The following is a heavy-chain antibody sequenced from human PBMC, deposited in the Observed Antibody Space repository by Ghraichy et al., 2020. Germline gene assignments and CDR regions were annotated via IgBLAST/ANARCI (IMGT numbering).Heavy chain of an antibody. CDR3: ARGTPDQRGLDV. Sequence: SETLSLTCTVSGDGINYYHWTWIRQSPGKGLEWIGNMYYSGNANYNPSLSSRATTSIDRSRSQVSLKLISVTSADTAVYFCARGTPDQRGLDVWGQGTTVTVSS. D-gene: IGHD4-23*01. J-gene: IGHJ6*02. V-gene: IGHV4-59*01. CDR2: MYYSGNA. CDR1: GDGINYYH.